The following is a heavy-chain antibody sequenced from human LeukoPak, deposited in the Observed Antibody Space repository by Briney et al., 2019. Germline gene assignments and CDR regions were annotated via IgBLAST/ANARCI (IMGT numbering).Heavy chain of an antibody. J-gene: IGHJ4*02. CDR3: ATLRGSATAVFDS. CDR1: GGALNSHY. CDR2: IHYSGRT. V-gene: IGHV4-59*08. D-gene: IGHD2-21*02. Sequence: PSETLSLTCSVSGGALNSHYWSWIRQSPGKGLEWIAYIHYSGRTDHSPSLKSRVAISLDTSKTQVSLTMISVTAADSAVYYCATLRGSATAVFDSWGLGTRVTVSS.